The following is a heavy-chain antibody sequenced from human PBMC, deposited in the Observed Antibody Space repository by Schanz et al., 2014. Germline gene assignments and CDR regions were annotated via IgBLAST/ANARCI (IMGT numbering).Heavy chain of an antibody. Sequence: QVQLVESGGGVVQRGGSLRLSCAASGFIFSNYGMHWVRQAPSKGMEWVAFIWSDGSRTYHAESVKGRFTISRDNSRNTLYLQMDSLRGDDAALYYCVAAQSDYGEFELDYWGQGTLVSVSS. CDR3: VAAQSDYGEFELDY. V-gene: IGHV3-30*02. D-gene: IGHD4-17*01. J-gene: IGHJ4*02. CDR2: IWSDGSRT. CDR1: GFIFSNYG.